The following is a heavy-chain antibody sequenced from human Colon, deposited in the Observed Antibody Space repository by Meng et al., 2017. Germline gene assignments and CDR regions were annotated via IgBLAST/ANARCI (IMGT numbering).Heavy chain of an antibody. V-gene: IGHV4-4*02. J-gene: IGHJ5*02. CDR1: GGSITSSDW. CDR2: TYQNGRP. Sequence: QVQLKGSGPGLVKPSGTLSLTCTVSGGSITSSDWWSWVRQTPGKGLEWIGETYQNGRPNYNPPLKSRVTISVDKSKNQFSLNMTSVTAADTAVYYCAREVVVAGTRNWLDPWGQGILVTVSS. D-gene: IGHD6-19*01. CDR3: AREVVVAGTRNWLDP.